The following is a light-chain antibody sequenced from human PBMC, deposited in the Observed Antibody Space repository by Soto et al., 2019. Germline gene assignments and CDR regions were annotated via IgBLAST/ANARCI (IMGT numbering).Light chain of an antibody. CDR2: DNY. J-gene: IGLJ2*01. CDR3: ATWDSSLSAVV. CDR1: SSNIGNNY. Sequence: QSVLTQPPSVSATPGQQVTISCSGSSSNIGNNYVSWYQQLPGTAPKLLIYDNYKRPSGIPDRFSGSQSGTSATLGITGLQTGDEADYYCATWDSSLSAVVVGGGTQLTVL. V-gene: IGLV1-51*01.